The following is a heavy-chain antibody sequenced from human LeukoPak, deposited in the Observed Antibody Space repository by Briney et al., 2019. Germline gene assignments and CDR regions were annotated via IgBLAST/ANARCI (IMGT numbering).Heavy chain of an antibody. CDR3: ARYGAYYDILTGRFDY. Sequence: SETLSLTCTVSGGSISSYYWSWIRQPPGQGLEWIGYIYYSGSTNYNPSLKSRVTISVDTSKNQFSLKLSSVTAADTAVYYCARYGAYYDILTGRFDYWGQGTLVTVSS. D-gene: IGHD3-9*01. V-gene: IGHV4-59*01. CDR1: GGSISSYY. J-gene: IGHJ4*02. CDR2: IYYSGST.